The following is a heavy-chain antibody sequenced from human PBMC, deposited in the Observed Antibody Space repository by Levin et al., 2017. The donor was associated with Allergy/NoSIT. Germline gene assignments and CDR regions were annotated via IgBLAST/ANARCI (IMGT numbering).Heavy chain of an antibody. CDR3: ERYRTFGSGYDFDY. Sequence: GGSLRLSCAASGFIFSSYTMNWVRQAPGKGLEWVSSISPSSTDLYYGDSVKGRFTTSRDDATNSLYLQINDLRAEDTALYYCERYRTFGSGYDFDYWGQGTLVTVSS. CDR1: GFIFSSYT. D-gene: IGHD5-12*01. J-gene: IGHJ4*02. V-gene: IGHV3-21*01. CDR2: ISPSSTDL.